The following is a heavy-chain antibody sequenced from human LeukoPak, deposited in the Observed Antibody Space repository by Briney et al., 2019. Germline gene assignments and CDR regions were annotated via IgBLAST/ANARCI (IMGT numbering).Heavy chain of an antibody. CDR2: INPNSGGT. CDR1: GYTFTGYY. CDR3: ARDGGFIAAAGTAYN. J-gene: IGHJ4*02. D-gene: IGHD6-13*01. V-gene: IGHV1-2*02. Sequence: ASVKVSCKASGYTFTGYYMHWVRQAPGQGLEWMGWINPNSGGTNYAQKFQGRVTMTRDTSTSTAYMELSRLRSDDTAVYYCARDGGFIAAAGTAYNWGQGTLVTVSS.